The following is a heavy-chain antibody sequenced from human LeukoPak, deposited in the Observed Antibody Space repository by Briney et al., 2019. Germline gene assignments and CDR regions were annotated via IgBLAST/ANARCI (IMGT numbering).Heavy chain of an antibody. D-gene: IGHD3-22*01. V-gene: IGHV3-30*02. CDR1: GFTFSSYG. CDR2: IRYDGSNK. Sequence: GGSLRLSCAASGFTFSSYGMHWVRQAPGKGLEWVAFIRYDGSNKYYADSVKGRFTISRDNAKNSLYLQMNSLRAEDTAVYYCARAQLSIVGPVMNFDLWGRGTLVTVSS. CDR3: ARAQLSIVGPVMNFDL. J-gene: IGHJ2*01.